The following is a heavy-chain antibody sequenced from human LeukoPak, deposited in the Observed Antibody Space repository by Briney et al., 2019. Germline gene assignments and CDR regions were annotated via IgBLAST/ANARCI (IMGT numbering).Heavy chain of an antibody. CDR3: ARDVSGGGHDY. Sequence: SETLSLTCTVSGGSIRSYYWSWIRQPPGKGLEWIGYIYYSGSTNYNPSLKSRVTISVDTSKNQFSLKLSSVTAADTAVYYCARDVSGGGHDYWGQGTLVTVSS. CDR2: IYYSGST. CDR1: GGSIRSYY. D-gene: IGHD3-16*01. V-gene: IGHV4-59*01. J-gene: IGHJ4*02.